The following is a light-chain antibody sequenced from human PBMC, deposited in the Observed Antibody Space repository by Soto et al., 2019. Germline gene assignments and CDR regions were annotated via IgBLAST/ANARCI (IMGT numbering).Light chain of an antibody. J-gene: IGKJ1*01. CDR2: NAS. Sequence: DIQLTQSPSNLCGSVVDRVSMTCRASQTIRSWLAWYQQKPGKAPKLLIYNASTLKSGVPSRFRGSGSGTEFTLTISSLQPDDFETYYCQHYNSYSEAFGQGTKVDIK. CDR3: QHYNSYSEA. V-gene: IGKV1-5*03. CDR1: QTIRSW.